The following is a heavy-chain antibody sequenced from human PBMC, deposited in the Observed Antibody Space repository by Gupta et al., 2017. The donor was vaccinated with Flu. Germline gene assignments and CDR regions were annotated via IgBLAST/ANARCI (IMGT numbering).Heavy chain of an antibody. J-gene: IGHJ4*02. Sequence: QVQLVESGGGLVKPGGSLRLSCAASVVTFSDSYMSWIRQAPGKGLELVSFISNSGTRIYSADSVRGRFTISRDNAKNSLYLEMNSLTAEDTAVYYCAGGWYRSSWYPLGIDYWGQGTLVSVSS. D-gene: IGHD6-13*01. CDR1: VVTFSDSY. V-gene: IGHV3-11*01. CDR2: ISNSGTRI. CDR3: AGGWYRSSWYPLGIDY.